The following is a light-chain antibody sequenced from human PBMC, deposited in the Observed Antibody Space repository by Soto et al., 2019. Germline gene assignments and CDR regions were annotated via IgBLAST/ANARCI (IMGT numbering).Light chain of an antibody. CDR3: SSYAGSYRMGV. J-gene: IGLJ2*01. CDR1: SSDVGGYNY. Sequence: QSVLTQPPSASGSPGQSVTISCTGTSSDVGGYNYVSWYQQHPGKAPKLMIYGVSKRPSGVRDRVSGSKSGDTASLTVSGLQAEYECDYYCSSYAGSYRMGVFVGRTQLTVL. V-gene: IGLV2-8*01. CDR2: GVS.